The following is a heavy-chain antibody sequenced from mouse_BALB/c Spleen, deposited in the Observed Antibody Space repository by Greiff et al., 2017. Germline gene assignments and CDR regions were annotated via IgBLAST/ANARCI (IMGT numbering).Heavy chain of an antibody. Sequence: DVKLQESGPGLVKPSQSLSLTCSVTGYSITSGYYWNWIRQFPGNKLEWMGYISYDGSNNYNPSLKNRISITRDTSKNQFFLKLNSVTTEDTATYYCARVPLTGTDWYFDVWGAGTTVTVSS. CDR1: GYSITSGYY. CDR2: ISYDGSN. D-gene: IGHD4-1*01. CDR3: ARVPLTGTDWYFDV. J-gene: IGHJ1*01. V-gene: IGHV3-6*02.